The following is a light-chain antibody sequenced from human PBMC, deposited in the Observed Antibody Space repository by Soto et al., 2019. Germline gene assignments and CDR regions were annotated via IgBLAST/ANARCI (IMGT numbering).Light chain of an antibody. Sequence: EIVLTQSPGTLSLSPGERATLSCRASESFARTYLAWYQQKPGQAPRLLIHGASSRATGIPDRFSGSNSGTDFTLTISRLEPEDSAVYYCPQYGASPLTFGGGTKVEIK. CDR2: GAS. V-gene: IGKV3-20*01. J-gene: IGKJ4*01. CDR3: PQYGASPLT. CDR1: ESFARTY.